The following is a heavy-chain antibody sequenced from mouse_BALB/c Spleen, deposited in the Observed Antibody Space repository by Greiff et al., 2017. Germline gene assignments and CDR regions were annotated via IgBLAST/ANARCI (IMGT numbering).Heavy chain of an antibody. J-gene: IGHJ4*01. CDR1: GFTFSSYA. CDR3: ARHWKDEVAMDY. V-gene: IGHV5-9-3*01. CDR2: ISSGGSYT. Sequence: EVKLMESGGGLVKPGGSLKLSCAASGFTFSSYAMSWVRQTPEKRLEWVATISSGGSYTYYPDSVKGRFTISRDNAKNTLYLQMSSLRSEDTAMYYCARHWKDEVAMDYWGQGTSVTVSS.